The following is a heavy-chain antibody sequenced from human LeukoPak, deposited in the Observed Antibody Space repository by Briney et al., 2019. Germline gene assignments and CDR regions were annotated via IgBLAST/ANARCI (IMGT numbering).Heavy chain of an antibody. J-gene: IGHJ4*02. Sequence: PGGPLRLSCAASGFTFSSYAMNWLRQAPGKGLEWVSVISSSGGTTYYSDSVKGRFIISRDNSKNTLYLQMNSLRAEDTAVYYCAKAGIAVPATPEYCGQGTQVAVSS. CDR2: ISSSGGTT. V-gene: IGHV3-23*01. CDR3: AKAGIAVPATPEY. CDR1: GFTFSSYA. D-gene: IGHD6-19*01.